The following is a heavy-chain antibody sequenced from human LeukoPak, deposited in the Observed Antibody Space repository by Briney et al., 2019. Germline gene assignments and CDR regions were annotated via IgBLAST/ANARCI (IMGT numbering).Heavy chain of an antibody. J-gene: IGHJ2*01. Sequence: ASVKVSCKASGYTFTSYYMHWVRQAPGQGLEWMGLINPTGGSTGYAQKFQGRVTMTRDTSISTAYMELSRLRSDDTAVYYCARERPTVTSRYFDLWGRGTLVTVSS. CDR3: ARERPTVTSRYFDL. V-gene: IGHV1-46*01. D-gene: IGHD4-11*01. CDR2: INPTGGST. CDR1: GYTFTSYY.